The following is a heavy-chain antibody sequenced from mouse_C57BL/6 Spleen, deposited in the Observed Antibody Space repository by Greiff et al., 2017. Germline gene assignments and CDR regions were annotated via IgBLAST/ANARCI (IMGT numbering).Heavy chain of an antibody. CDR2: SRNKANDYTT. CDR1: GFTFSDFY. CDR3: ARAIYYDYDNYAMDY. Sequence: DVKLVESGGGLVQSGRSLRLSCATSGFTFSDFYMEWVRQAPGKGLEWIAASRNKANDYTTEYSAFVKGRFIDSRDTSQSILYLQMSALRAEDTAIYDCARAIYYDYDNYAMDYWGQGTSVTVSS. V-gene: IGHV7-1*01. J-gene: IGHJ4*01. D-gene: IGHD2-4*01.